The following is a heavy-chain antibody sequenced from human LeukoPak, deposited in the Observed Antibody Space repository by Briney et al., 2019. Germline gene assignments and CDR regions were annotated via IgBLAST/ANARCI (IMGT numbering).Heavy chain of an antibody. Sequence: SETLSLTCTVSGGSISSYYWSWIRQPPGKGLEWIGYVFYSGSTNYNPSLKGRVTISLDTSKNQFSLKLTSVTAADTAVYYCARRRGTSGTIDYWGQGTLVTVSS. CDR3: ARRRGTSGTIDY. CDR1: GGSISSYY. V-gene: IGHV4-59*08. CDR2: VFYSGST. J-gene: IGHJ4*02. D-gene: IGHD6-19*01.